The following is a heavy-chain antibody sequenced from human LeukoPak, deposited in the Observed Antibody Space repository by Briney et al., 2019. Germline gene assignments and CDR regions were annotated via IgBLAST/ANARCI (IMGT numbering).Heavy chain of an antibody. CDR3: ARRFRD. Sequence: GRSLRLSCAASGFTFSSYAMHWVRQAPGKGLEWVAVISYDGSNKYYADSVKGRFTISRDNAKNSLYLQMNSLRGEDTATYYCARRFRDWGRGILVTVSA. CDR1: GFTFSSYA. D-gene: IGHD5-24*01. V-gene: IGHV3-30*04. J-gene: IGHJ4*02. CDR2: ISYDGSNK.